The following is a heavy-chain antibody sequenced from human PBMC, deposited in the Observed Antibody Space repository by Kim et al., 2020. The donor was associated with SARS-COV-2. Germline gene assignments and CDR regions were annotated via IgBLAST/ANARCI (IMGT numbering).Heavy chain of an antibody. CDR2: ISYDGSNK. D-gene: IGHD2-21*02. CDR3: AKGIRTYCGGDCAKYFQH. J-gene: IGHJ1*01. V-gene: IGHV3-30*18. CDR1: GFTFSSYG. Sequence: GGSLRLSCAASGFTFSSYGMHWVRQAPGKGLEWVAVISYDGSNKYYADSVKGRFTISRDNSKNTLYLQMNSLRAEDTAVYYCAKGIRTYCGGDCAKYFQHWGQGTLVTVSS.